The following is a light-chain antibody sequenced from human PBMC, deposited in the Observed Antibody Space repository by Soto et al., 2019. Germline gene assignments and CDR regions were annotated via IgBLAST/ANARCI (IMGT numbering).Light chain of an antibody. CDR1: QSVSIN. V-gene: IGKV3-15*01. Sequence: EIVMTQSPATLSVSPGERAILSCRASQSVSINLAWYQQKPGQAPRLFIYGASTRATGVPARFSGSGSGTEFTLAISSLQSEDFAVYFCQQYHDRWTFGQGTKVEVK. CDR2: GAS. J-gene: IGKJ1*01. CDR3: QQYHDRWT.